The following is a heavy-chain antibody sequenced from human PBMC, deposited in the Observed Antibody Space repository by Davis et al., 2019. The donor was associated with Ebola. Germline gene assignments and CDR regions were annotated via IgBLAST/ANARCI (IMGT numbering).Heavy chain of an antibody. D-gene: IGHD6-6*01. Sequence: PGGSLRLSCAASGFTFTGFWMSWVRQAPGKGLEWVGNIKQDGSEKYYVNSVKGRFIISRDNAKNSLYLQMNSLRAEDTAVYYCARRSSQALDWGQGTLVTVSS. V-gene: IGHV3-7*01. CDR2: IKQDGSEK. CDR1: GFTFTGFW. J-gene: IGHJ4*02. CDR3: ARRSSQALD.